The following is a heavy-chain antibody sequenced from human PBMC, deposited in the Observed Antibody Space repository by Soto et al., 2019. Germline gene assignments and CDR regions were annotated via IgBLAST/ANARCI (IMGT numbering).Heavy chain of an antibody. D-gene: IGHD1-1*01. CDR2: IDHSGST. CDR1: SGSISSSNW. V-gene: IGHV4-4*02. J-gene: IGHJ3*02. CDR3: ARDRIQLERGKAFDI. Sequence: QVQLQESGPGLVKPSGTLSLTCAVSSGSISSSNWWSWVRQPPGKGLEWIGEIDHSGSTNYNPSLKRRVTISVDKSKNQFSLKLSSVTAADTAVYYCARDRIQLERGKAFDIWGQGTMVTVSS.